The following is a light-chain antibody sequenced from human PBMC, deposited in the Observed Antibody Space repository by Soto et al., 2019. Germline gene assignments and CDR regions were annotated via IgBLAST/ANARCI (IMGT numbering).Light chain of an antibody. J-gene: IGLJ3*02. CDR2: GNS. CDR1: SSNIGAGYG. CDR3: QSYDSSLSGWV. Sequence: QSVLTQPPSVSGAPGERVTILRTGRSSNIGAGYGVHWYQQLPGTAPKLLIYGNSTRPSGVPDRFSGSKSGTSASLAITGLQAEDEADYYCQSYDSSLSGWVFGGGTKLTVL. V-gene: IGLV1-40*01.